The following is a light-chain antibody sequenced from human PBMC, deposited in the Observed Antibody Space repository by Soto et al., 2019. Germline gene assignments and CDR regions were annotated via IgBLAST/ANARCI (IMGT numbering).Light chain of an antibody. CDR3: SSYTSSSTHYV. CDR1: SSDVGGYNY. V-gene: IGLV2-14*01. Sequence: QSVLTQPASVSGSPGQSITISCPGTSSDVGGYNYVSWYQQHPGKAPKLMIYDVSNRPSGVSNRFSGSKSGNTASLTISGLQAEDAADYYCSSYTSSSTHYVFGTEPKVTVL. J-gene: IGLJ1*01. CDR2: DVS.